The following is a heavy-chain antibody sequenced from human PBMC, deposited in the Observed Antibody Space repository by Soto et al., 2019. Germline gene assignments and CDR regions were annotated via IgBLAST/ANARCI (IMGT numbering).Heavy chain of an antibody. CDR3: AHSGYSYGKITAFDI. CDR1: GFSLSTSGVG. V-gene: IGHV2-5*02. J-gene: IGHJ3*02. CDR2: IYWDDDK. D-gene: IGHD5-18*01. Sequence: QITLKESGPTLVKPTQTLTLTCTFSGFSLSTSGVGVGWFRQPPGKALEWLALIYWDDDKRYSPSLKSRLTITKDTSKNKVVLTMTNMDPVDTATYYCAHSGYSYGKITAFDIWGQGTMVTVSS.